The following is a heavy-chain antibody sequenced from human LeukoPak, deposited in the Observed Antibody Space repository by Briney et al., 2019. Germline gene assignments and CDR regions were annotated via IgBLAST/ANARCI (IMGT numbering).Heavy chain of an antibody. CDR2: ISSSSSYI. D-gene: IGHD2-21*02. Sequence: GGSLRLSCAASGFTFSSYSMNWVRQAPGKGLEWVSSISSSSSYIYYADSVKGRFTISRDNAKNSLYLQMNSLRAEDTAVYYCARDRGLPWDAFDIWGQGTMVTVSS. V-gene: IGHV3-21*01. J-gene: IGHJ3*02. CDR3: ARDRGLPWDAFDI. CDR1: GFTFSSYS.